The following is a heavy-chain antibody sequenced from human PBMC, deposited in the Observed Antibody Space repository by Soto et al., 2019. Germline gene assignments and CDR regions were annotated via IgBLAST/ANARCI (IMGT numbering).Heavy chain of an antibody. D-gene: IGHD2-15*01. Sequence: PSETLSLTCAVYGGSCSGYYWSWIRQPPGKGLEWIGEINHSGSTNYNPSLKSRVTISVDTSKNQFSLKLSSVTAADTAVYYCARGVDCSGGSCYSVRSSWFDPWGQGTLVTVSP. CDR2: INHSGST. CDR3: ARGVDCSGGSCYSVRSSWFDP. J-gene: IGHJ5*02. CDR1: GGSCSGYY. V-gene: IGHV4-34*01.